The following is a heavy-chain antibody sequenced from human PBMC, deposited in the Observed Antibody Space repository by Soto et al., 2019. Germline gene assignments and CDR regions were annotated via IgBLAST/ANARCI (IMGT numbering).Heavy chain of an antibody. Sequence: QVQLVQSGAEVKKPGASVKVSCKASGYTFTSYGISWVRQAPGQGLEWMGWISAYNGNTNYAQKLKGRVTMTTHTSTNTAYMELRSLRSDDTAVYYCAREFPLRGYADYYYYGMDVWGQGTTVTVSS. CDR3: AREFPLRGYADYYYYGMDV. V-gene: IGHV1-18*04. CDR2: ISAYNGNT. D-gene: IGHD5-12*01. J-gene: IGHJ6*02. CDR1: GYTFTSYG.